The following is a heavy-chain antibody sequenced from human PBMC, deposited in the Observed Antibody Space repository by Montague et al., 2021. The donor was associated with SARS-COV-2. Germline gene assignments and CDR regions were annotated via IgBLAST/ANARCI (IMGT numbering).Heavy chain of an antibody. J-gene: IGHJ6*02. Sequence: CAISGDSVAELRRRSEEDTPELQSPTKRVCRTQHEKKKYNDYAVSVRGRVTINPDTSKNQFSLQLNSVTPEDTAIYYCTSGREGNYNVMDVWGQGTTVTVYS. V-gene: IGHV6-1*01. CDR2: TQHEKKKYN. CDR1: GDSVAELRRR. D-gene: IGHD1-1*01. CDR3: TSGREGNYNVMDV.